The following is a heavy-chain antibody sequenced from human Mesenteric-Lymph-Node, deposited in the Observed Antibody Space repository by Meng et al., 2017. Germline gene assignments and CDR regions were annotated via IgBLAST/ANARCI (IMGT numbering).Heavy chain of an antibody. D-gene: IGHD6-13*01. V-gene: IGHV3-7*01. CDR1: GFPFSTYW. CDR2: SEK. J-gene: IGHJ3*02. CDR3: ASGPTKNYSSSRYPDAFDI. Sequence: GESLKISCVVSGFPFSTYWMSWVRQAPGKGLGSEKYYVDSVKGRFTISRDNAKNSLYLQMNSLRAEDTAVYYCASGPTKNYSSSRYPDAFDIWGQGTMVTVSS.